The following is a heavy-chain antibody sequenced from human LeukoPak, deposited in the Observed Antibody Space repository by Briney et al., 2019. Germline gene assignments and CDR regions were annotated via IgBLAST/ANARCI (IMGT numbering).Heavy chain of an antibody. CDR2: INHNGNVN. D-gene: IGHD3-16*01. V-gene: IGHV3-7*03. CDR3: ARGGGLDV. Sequence: GGAPGPSLAAPGFSFCSFWVKLGRPAPGEGVEWVASINHNGNVNYYVDSVKGRFTISRDNAKNSLYLQMSNLRAEDTAVYFCARGGGLDVWGQGATVTVSS. CDR1: GFSFCSFW. J-gene: IGHJ6*02.